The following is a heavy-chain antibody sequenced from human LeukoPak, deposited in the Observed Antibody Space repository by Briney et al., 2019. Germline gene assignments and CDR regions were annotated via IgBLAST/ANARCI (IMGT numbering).Heavy chain of an antibody. CDR1: GYTLTELS. D-gene: IGHD3-22*01. V-gene: IGHV1-24*01. CDR2: FDPEDGET. Sequence: ASVKVSCKVSGYTLTELSMHWVRQAPGKGLEWMGGFDPEDGETIYAQKFQGRVTMTEDTSTDTAYMELSSLRSEDTAVYYCASPYYDSSSAYSGSVAFHIWGQGTMVTVSS. CDR3: ASPYYDSSSAYSGSVAFHI. J-gene: IGHJ3*02.